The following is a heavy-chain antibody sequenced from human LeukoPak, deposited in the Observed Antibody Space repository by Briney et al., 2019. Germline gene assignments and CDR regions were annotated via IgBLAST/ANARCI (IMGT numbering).Heavy chain of an antibody. J-gene: IGHJ3*02. CDR1: GFTFSRYG. D-gene: IGHD3-10*01. CDR3: AKDLGYYFGSGPHDAFDI. CDR2: ISGSGGNT. Sequence: PGGSLRLSCAASGFTFSRYGMSWVRQAPGKGLEWLSGISGSGGNTYYADSVKGRFTISRDNSNSTLSLQMNNLRAEDTAVYYCAKDLGYYFGSGPHDAFDIWGHGTMVTVSS. V-gene: IGHV3-23*01.